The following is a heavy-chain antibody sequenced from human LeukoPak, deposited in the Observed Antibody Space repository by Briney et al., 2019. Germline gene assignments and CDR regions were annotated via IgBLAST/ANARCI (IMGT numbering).Heavy chain of an antibody. CDR3: ARLDCLSDECYNY. J-gene: IGHJ4*02. D-gene: IGHD2-21*01. Sequence: SETLSLTCIVSGNSITSDFWSWIRQSPGKGLEWIGYINYSGRSEYAPSLKSRVTISVDRSRKRVSLKMRSVTAADTAVYYCARLDCLSDECYNYWAVGALVTVSS. CDR1: GNSITSDF. CDR2: INYSGRS. V-gene: IGHV4-59*08.